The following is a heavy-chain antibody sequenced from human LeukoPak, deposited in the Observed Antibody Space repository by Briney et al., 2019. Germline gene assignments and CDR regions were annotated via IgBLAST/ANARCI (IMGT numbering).Heavy chain of an antibody. Sequence: PGGSLRLSCAASGFIFSSYWMSWVRQAPGKGLEWVANIKQDGSEKYYVDSVKGRFTISRDNAKNSLYLHMNSLRAEDTAVYYCARCPARGNFDWLSLDYWGQGTLVTVSS. J-gene: IGHJ4*02. CDR3: ARCPARGNFDWLSLDY. D-gene: IGHD3-9*01. CDR1: GFIFSSYW. CDR2: IKQDGSEK. V-gene: IGHV3-7*01.